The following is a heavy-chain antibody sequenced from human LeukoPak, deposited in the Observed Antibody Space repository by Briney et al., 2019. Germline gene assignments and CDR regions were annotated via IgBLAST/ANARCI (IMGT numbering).Heavy chain of an antibody. J-gene: IGHJ4*02. Sequence: PSETLSLTCAVYGGSFSGYYWSWIRQPPGKGLEWIGEINHSGSTNYNPSLKSRVTISVDTSKNQFSLKLSSVTAADTAAYYCARTRYYYGSRSYGAPYYFDYWGQGTLVTVSS. D-gene: IGHD3-10*01. V-gene: IGHV4-34*01. CDR3: ARTRYYYGSRSYGAPYYFDY. CDR2: INHSGST. CDR1: GGSFSGYY.